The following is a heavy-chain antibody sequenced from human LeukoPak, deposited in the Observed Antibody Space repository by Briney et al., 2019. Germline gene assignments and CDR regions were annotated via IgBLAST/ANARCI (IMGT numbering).Heavy chain of an antibody. CDR3: ARERWELSSYYFGY. D-gene: IGHD1-26*01. V-gene: IGHV3-7*01. CDR2: IKQDGSEK. Sequence: GGSLRLSCAASGFTFSSYWMSWVRQAPGKGLEWVANIKQDGSEKYYVDSVKGRLTISRDNAKNSLYLQMNSLRAEDTAVYYCARERWELSSYYFGYWGQGTLVTVSS. J-gene: IGHJ4*02. CDR1: GFTFSSYW.